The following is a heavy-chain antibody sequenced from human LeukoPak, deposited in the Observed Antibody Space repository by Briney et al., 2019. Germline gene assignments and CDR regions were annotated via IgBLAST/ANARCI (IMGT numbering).Heavy chain of an antibody. Sequence: PSETLSLTCDVSGYSISSGYHWGWIRQPPGKGLEWIGSIHHSGSTYYNPSLKSRVTISMDTSKNQFSLKLSSVTAADTAVYYRARGETAAASNFWGQGTLVTVSS. V-gene: IGHV4-38-2*01. CDR1: GYSISSGYH. CDR3: ARGETAAASNF. CDR2: IHHSGST. J-gene: IGHJ4*02. D-gene: IGHD6-13*01.